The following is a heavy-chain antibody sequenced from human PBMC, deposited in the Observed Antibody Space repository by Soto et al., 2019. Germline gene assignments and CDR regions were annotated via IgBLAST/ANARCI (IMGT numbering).Heavy chain of an antibody. Sequence: GASVKVSCKASGGTFSSYAISWVRQAPGQGLEWMGGIIPIFGTANYAQKFQGRVTITADESTSTAYRELSSLRSEDTAVYYCARGGITIFGVVINFDAFDIWGQGTMVTVSS. CDR2: IIPIFGTA. CDR3: ARGGITIFGVVINFDAFDI. CDR1: GGTFSSYA. V-gene: IGHV1-69*13. D-gene: IGHD3-3*01. J-gene: IGHJ3*02.